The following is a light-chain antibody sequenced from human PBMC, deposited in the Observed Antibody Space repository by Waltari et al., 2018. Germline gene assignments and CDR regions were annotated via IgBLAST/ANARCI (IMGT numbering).Light chain of an antibody. V-gene: IGKV1-5*01. CDR2: KAS. CDR1: QTISSW. J-gene: IGKJ1*01. CDR3: LQYNNSPWT. Sequence: DIQMTQSPSSLSASVGDTVSITCRASQTISSWLDWYQQKPGKAPKLLIYKASSLQSGVPSRFSGSGSGTQFTLTISSLQPEDFASYYCLQYNNSPWTFGQGTKVEIK.